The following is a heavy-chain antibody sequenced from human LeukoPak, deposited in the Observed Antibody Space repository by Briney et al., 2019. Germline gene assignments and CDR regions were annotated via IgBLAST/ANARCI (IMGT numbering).Heavy chain of an antibody. CDR3: ARGGIVGATTSYDY. V-gene: IGHV3-20*04. CDR1: GFTFDDYG. Sequence: GGSLRLSCAASGFTFDDYGMSWARQAPGKGLEWVSGINWNGGSTGYADSVKGRFTISRDNAKNSLYLQMNSLRAEDTALYYCARGGIVGATTSYDYWGQGTLVTVSS. D-gene: IGHD1-26*01. J-gene: IGHJ4*02. CDR2: INWNGGST.